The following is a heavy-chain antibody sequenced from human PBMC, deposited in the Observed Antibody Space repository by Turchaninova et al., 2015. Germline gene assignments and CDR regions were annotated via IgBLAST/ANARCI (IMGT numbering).Heavy chain of an antibody. D-gene: IGHD1-26*01. CDR3: ARREVGATFYYYYYLDV. J-gene: IGHJ6*03. CDR1: GGSFSGYY. Sequence: QVQLQQWGAGLLKPSETLSLTGAVYGGSFSGYYWISIPQPPGKGVEWIGESTHGGSTNYNPSLKSRVSISVDTSKNQFSLKLSSVTAADTAVYYCARREVGATFYYYYYLDVWGKGTTVTVSS. V-gene: IGHV4-34*01. CDR2: STHGGST.